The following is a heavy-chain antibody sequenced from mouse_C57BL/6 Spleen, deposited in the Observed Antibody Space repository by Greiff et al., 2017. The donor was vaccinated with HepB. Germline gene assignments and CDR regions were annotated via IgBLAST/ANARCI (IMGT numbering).Heavy chain of an antibody. CDR3: ARDREFNFAWFAY. V-gene: IGHV5-4*01. CDR2: ISDGGSYT. J-gene: IGHJ3*01. D-gene: IGHD1-3*01. Sequence: EVQGVESGGGLVKPGGSLKLSCAASGFTFSSYAMSWVRQTPEKRLEWVATISDGGSYTYYPDNVKGRFTISRDNAKNNLYLQMSHLKSEDTAMYYCARDREFNFAWFAYWGQGTLVTVSA. CDR1: GFTFSSYA.